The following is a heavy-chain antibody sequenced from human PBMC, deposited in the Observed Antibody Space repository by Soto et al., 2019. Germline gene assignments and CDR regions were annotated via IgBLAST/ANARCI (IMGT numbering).Heavy chain of an antibody. CDR3: ARVGMGSSWLRDYYYGMDV. J-gene: IGHJ6*02. Sequence: EVQLVESGGGLVQPGGSLRLSCAASGFTFSSYSMNWVRQAPVKGLEWVSYISSSSSTIYYADSVKGRFTISRDNAKNSLYLQMNSLRDEDTAVYYCARVGMGSSWLRDYYYGMDVWGQGTTVTVSS. V-gene: IGHV3-48*02. CDR1: GFTFSSYS. CDR2: ISSSSSTI. D-gene: IGHD6-13*01.